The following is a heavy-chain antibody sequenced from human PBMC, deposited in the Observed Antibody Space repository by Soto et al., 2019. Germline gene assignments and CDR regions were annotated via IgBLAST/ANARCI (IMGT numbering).Heavy chain of an antibody. J-gene: IGHJ4*02. CDR2: IRSKAYGGTT. D-gene: IGHD5-12*01. Sequence: HPGGSLRLSCTASGFTFGDYAMSWFRQAPGKGLEWVGFIRSKAYGGTTEYAASVKGRFTISRDDSKSIAYLQMNSLRAEDTAVYYCAREPNVEMATILIGPGSGNDDYWGQGTLVTVSS. CDR3: AREPNVEMATILIGPGSGNDDY. CDR1: GFTFGDYA. V-gene: IGHV3-49*03.